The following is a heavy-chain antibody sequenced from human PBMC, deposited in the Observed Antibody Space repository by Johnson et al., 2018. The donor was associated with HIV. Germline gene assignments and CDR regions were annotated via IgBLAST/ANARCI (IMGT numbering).Heavy chain of an antibody. CDR1: GLSFSNFG. D-gene: IGHD1-1*01. CDR3: AVLTTGGLRVGNFDI. J-gene: IGHJ3*02. V-gene: IGHV3-30*03. Sequence: QVQLVESGGGVVQPGKSLTLSCVVSGLSFSNFGIHWVRQAPGKGPEWVAVISFDGNLKKYADSVKGRFTISRDNPKNTLYLQLDSLRIEDTAVYYCAVLTTGGLRVGNFDIWGQGTMVTVSS. CDR2: ISFDGNLK.